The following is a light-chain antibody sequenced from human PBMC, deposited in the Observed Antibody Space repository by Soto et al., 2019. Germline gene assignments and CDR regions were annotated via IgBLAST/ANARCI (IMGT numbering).Light chain of an antibody. CDR1: RSDVGGYNY. V-gene: IGLV2-14*01. CDR2: VVS. CDR3: SSYTTSSSWL. J-gene: IGLJ3*02. Sequence: QSALTQPDSVSGSPGQSITISCTGTRSDVGGYNYVSWFQQHPGKAPKLMIYVVSNRPSGISNRFSGSKSGNTASLTISGLQAEDEADYYCSSYTTSSSWLFGGGTKLTVL.